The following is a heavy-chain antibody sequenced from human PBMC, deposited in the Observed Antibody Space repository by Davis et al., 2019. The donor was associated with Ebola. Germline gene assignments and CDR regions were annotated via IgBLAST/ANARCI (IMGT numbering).Heavy chain of an antibody. J-gene: IGHJ4*02. CDR1: GFTFSNYW. V-gene: IGHV3-43*01. Sequence: PGGSLRLSCAASGFTFSNYWMHWVRQAPGKGLEWVSLISWDGGSRYYADSVKGRFNISRDNGRNSLYLQMSSLRPEDSALYYCASGPLDYWGQGTLVTVSS. CDR2: ISWDGGSR. CDR3: ASGPLDY.